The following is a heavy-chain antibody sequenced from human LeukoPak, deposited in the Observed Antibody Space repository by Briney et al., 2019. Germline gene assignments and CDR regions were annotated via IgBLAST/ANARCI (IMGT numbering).Heavy chain of an antibody. J-gene: IGHJ4*02. V-gene: IGHV3-49*04. CDR1: GFTFDDYG. CDR3: TRESSRYYYGSGSKY. Sequence: GGSLRLSCIASGFTFDDYGMSWVRQAPGKGLEWLGFIRSKAYGATTEHAASVRGRFTISRDDSRNIAYLQMNSLKIEDTALYYCTRESSRYYYGSGSKYWGPGTLVTVSS. CDR2: IRSKAYGATT. D-gene: IGHD3-10*01.